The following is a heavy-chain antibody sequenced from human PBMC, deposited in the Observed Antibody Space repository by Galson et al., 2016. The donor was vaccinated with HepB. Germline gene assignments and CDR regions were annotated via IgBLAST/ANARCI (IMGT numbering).Heavy chain of an antibody. Sequence: SLRLSCADSGFSFGTSGMSWVRQSPGRGLEWVSGITRDGETKQYEDSVRGRFTISRHNSKNMLYLFMNSLRPGDTAVYYCGKHGGFDYWGQGALVTVSS. CDR1: GFSFGTSG. CDR2: ITRDGETK. CDR3: GKHGGFDY. J-gene: IGHJ4*02. D-gene: IGHD3-16*01. V-gene: IGHV3-23*01.